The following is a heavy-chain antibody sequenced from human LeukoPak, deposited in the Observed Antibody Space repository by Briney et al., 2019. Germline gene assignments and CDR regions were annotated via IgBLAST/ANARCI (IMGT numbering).Heavy chain of an antibody. D-gene: IGHD6-19*01. Sequence: GASVKVSCEASGNTFTSYYMHWVRQAPGQGLEWMGIINPSGGSTSYAQKFQGRVTMTRDTSTSTVYMELSSLRSEDTAVYYCARDSGIAVAGIDYWGQGTLVTVSS. CDR1: GNTFTSYY. CDR2: INPSGGST. J-gene: IGHJ4*02. CDR3: ARDSGIAVAGIDY. V-gene: IGHV1-46*01.